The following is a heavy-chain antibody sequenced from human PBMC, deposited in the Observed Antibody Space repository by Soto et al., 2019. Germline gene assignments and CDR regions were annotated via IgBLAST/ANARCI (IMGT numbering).Heavy chain of an antibody. CDR1: GFTLGSYA. J-gene: IGHJ5*02. CDR2: ISGSGGST. CDR3: AKGNVVVVTATNVWLDP. V-gene: IGHV3-23*01. D-gene: IGHD2-21*02. Sequence: GGSLRLSCSASGFTLGSYAMSWVRQAPVKGLAWVSAISGSGGSTYYADSVKGRFTISRDNSKNTLYLQMNSLRAEDTVVYYCAKGNVVVVTATNVWLDPCVQGTLVTVS.